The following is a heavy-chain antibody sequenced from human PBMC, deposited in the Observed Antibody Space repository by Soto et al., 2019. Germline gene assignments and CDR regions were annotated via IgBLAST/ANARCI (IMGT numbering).Heavy chain of an antibody. Sequence: EVQLVESGGGLVQPGGSLRLSCAASGFTFSSYSMNWVRQAPGKGLEWVSYISSSSRTIYCADSVKGRFTISRDNAKXXLELQMTSVGAEDTAVYYCAREWDGDGYNSGWFDPWGQGTLVTVSS. CDR1: GFTFSSYS. CDR3: AREWDGDGYNSGWFDP. CDR2: ISSSSRTI. J-gene: IGHJ5*02. D-gene: IGHD5-12*01. V-gene: IGHV3-48*01.